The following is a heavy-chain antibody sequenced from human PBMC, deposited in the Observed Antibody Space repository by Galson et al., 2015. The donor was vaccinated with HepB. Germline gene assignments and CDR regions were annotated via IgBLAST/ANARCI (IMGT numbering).Heavy chain of an antibody. CDR1: GGSFSGYY. Sequence: ETLSLTCAVYGGSFSGYYWSWIRQPPGKGLEWIGEINHSGSTNYNPSLKSRVTISVDTSKNQFSLKLSSVTAADTAVYYCARAAQNYYYYYGMDVWGQGTTVTVSS. V-gene: IGHV4-34*01. CDR3: ARAAQNYYYYYGMDV. CDR2: INHSGST. J-gene: IGHJ6*02.